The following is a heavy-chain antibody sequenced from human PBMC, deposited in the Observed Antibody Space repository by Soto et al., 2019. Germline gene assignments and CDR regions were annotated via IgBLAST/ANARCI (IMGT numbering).Heavy chain of an antibody. CDR3: ARRPKAIQFYY. J-gene: IGHJ4*02. V-gene: IGHV4-34*01. CDR1: GGAFSGYY. Sequence: SETLSLTCAVYGGAFSGYYWSLMRQPPGKGLEWIGEINHSGSTNYNPSLKSRVTISVDTYKNQFSLKLRSVTAADTAVYYCARRPKAIQFYYWGQGTLVTVSS. CDR2: INHSGST.